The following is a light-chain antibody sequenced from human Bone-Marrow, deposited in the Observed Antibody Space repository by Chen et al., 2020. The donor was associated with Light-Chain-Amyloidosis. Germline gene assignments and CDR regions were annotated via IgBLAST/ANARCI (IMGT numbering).Light chain of an antibody. CDR1: SSDVGAYNY. CDR2: DVR. Sequence: QSALTQPASVSGYPGQSLTISCTGTSSDVGAYNYVSWYQHHPGKAPKLMIFDVRNRPSGVSDRFSGSKAGNTASLTSSGLQAEDEADYYCSLYTSTTILFGGGTKLAVL. J-gene: IGLJ3*02. V-gene: IGLV2-14*03. CDR3: SLYTSTTIL.